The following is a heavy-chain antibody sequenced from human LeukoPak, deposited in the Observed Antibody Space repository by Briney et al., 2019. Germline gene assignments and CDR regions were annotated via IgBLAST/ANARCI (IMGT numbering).Heavy chain of an antibody. V-gene: IGHV4-4*07. CDR1: GGSISSYY. CDR2: IYTSGST. J-gene: IGHJ6*03. Sequence: PSETLSLTCTVSGGSISSYYWSWIRQPAGKGLEWIGRIYTSGSTNYNPSLKSRVTISVDTSKNQFSLKLSSVTAADTAVYYCARASRTYYDILTGSFYMDVWGKGTTVTVSS. CDR3: ARASRTYYDILTGSFYMDV. D-gene: IGHD3-9*01.